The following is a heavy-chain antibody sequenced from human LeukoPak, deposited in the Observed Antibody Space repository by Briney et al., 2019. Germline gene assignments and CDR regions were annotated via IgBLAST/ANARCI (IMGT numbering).Heavy chain of an antibody. V-gene: IGHV3-23*01. Sequence: GGSMRLSCAASGFTFSSYAMSWVRQAPGKGLEWVSAISGSGGSTYYADSVKGRFTISRDNSKNTLYLQMNSLRAEDTAVYYCAKESTVTTRSEYFQHWGQGTLVTVSS. J-gene: IGHJ1*01. CDR3: AKESTVTTRSEYFQH. CDR2: ISGSGGST. D-gene: IGHD4-17*01. CDR1: GFTFSSYA.